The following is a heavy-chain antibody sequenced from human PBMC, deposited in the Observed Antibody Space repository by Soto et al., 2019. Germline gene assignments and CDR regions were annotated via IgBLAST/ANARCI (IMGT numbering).Heavy chain of an antibody. CDR2: ISYDGSNK. J-gene: IGHJ6*02. D-gene: IGHD4-17*01. CDR1: GFTFSSYA. V-gene: IGHV3-30-3*01. Sequence: GGSLRLSCAASGFTFSSYAMHWVRQAPGKGLEWVAVISYDGSNKYYADSVKGRFTISRDNSKNTLYLQMNSLRAEDTVLYYCASPPHDYGDYYYYGMDVWGQGTTVTVSS. CDR3: ASPPHDYGDYYYYGMDV.